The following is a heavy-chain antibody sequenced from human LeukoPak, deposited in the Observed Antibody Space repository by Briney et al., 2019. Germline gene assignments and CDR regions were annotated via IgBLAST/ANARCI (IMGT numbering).Heavy chain of an antibody. CDR2: IWYDGSEQ. D-gene: IGHD3-16*02. V-gene: IGHV3-33*01. J-gene: IGHJ1*01. Sequence: PGGSLRLCCAASGFTFSTYAMHWVRQAPGKGLEGVAVIWYDGSEQYYADSVKGRFIISRDNSKSTSDLQMNSLRAEDTAVYYCAREGDSRWGELSPWGQGTLVTVSA. CDR3: AREGDSRWGELSP. CDR1: GFTFSTYA.